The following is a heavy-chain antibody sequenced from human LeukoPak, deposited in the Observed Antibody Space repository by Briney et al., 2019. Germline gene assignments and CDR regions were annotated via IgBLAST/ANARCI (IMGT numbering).Heavy chain of an antibody. J-gene: IGHJ4*02. V-gene: IGHV3-23*01. CDR1: VFTFTTYA. CDR2: ISGSGGST. CDR3: SKGIELWLTYFDN. Sequence: GGSLTLSCASSVFTFTTYAGSVVLQAPGKGLEWVSAISGSGGSTYYADSVKGRFTISRDNSKDTLYLHTSSLRAEDTAVYYCSKGIELWLTYFDNWGQGTMVTASS. D-gene: IGHD5-18*01.